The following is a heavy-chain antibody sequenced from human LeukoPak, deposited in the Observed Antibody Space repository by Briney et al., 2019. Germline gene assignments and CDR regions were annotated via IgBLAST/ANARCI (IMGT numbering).Heavy chain of an antibody. V-gene: IGHV3-21*01. D-gene: IGHD5-12*01. J-gene: IGHJ4*02. CDR1: GFTFSTYS. CDR3: VRGGYRGFDYEY. Sequence: GESLRLSCAASGFTFSTYSMNWLRLAPGKGLEWVSSISPDSNYKCYVDSVKGRFTISRDNAKSSLYLQMNSLRAEDTAVYYCVRGGYRGFDYEYWGXGTLVTVSS. CDR2: ISPDSNYK.